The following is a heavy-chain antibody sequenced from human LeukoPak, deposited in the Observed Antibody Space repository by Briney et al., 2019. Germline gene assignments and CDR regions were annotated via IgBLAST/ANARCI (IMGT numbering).Heavy chain of an antibody. CDR2: IIPIFGTA. CDR3: ARRSSNYYYNMDV. Sequence: ASVKVSCKASGGTFSSYAISWVRQAPGQGLEWMGGIIPIFGTANYAQKFQGRVTMTRDTSTSTVYMELSSLRSEDTAVYYCARRSSNYYYNMDVWGQGTTVTVSS. D-gene: IGHD3-10*01. V-gene: IGHV1-69*05. J-gene: IGHJ6*02. CDR1: GGTFSSYA.